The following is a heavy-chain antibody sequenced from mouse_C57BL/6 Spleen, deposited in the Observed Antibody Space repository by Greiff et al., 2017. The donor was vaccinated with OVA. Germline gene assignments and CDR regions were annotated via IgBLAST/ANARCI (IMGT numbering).Heavy chain of an antibody. CDR1: GFTFSDYY. D-gene: IGHD3-3*01. V-gene: IGHV5-16*01. CDR3: ARVGTAAWFAY. J-gene: IGHJ3*01. CDR2: INYDGSST. Sequence: EVQLVESEGGLVQPGSSMKLSCTASGFTFSDYYMAWVRQVPEKGLEWVANINYDGSSTYYLDSLKSRFIISRDNAKNIRYLQMSSLKSEDTATYYCARVGTAAWFAYWGQGTLVTVSA.